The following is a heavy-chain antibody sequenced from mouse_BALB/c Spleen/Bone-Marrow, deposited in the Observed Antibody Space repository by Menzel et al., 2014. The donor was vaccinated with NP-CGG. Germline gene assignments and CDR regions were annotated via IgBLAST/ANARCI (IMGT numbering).Heavy chain of an antibody. J-gene: IGHJ4*01. CDR3: ARFPIYYGNYGAMDY. Sequence: DLVKPGASVKLSCKASGYTFTSYWINWIKQRPGQGLEWIGRIAPGSGSTYYNEMFKGKATLTVDTSSSTAYIQHSSLSSEESAVYFCARFPIYYGNYGAMDYWGQGTSVTVSS. CDR2: IAPGSGST. D-gene: IGHD2-1*01. V-gene: IGHV1S41*01. CDR1: GYTFTSYW.